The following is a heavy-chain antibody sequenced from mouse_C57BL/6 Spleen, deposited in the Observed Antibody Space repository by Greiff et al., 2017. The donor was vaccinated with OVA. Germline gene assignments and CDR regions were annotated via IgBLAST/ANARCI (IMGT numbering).Heavy chain of an antibody. D-gene: IGHD2-3*01. CDR1: GFSFNTYA. J-gene: IGHJ1*03. Sequence: EVQVVESGGGLVQPKGSLKLSCAASGFSFNTYAMNWVRQAPGKGLEWVARIRSKSNNYATYYADSVKDRFTISRDDSESMLYLQMNNLKTEDTAMYYCVRHDYDGYYYWYFDVWGTGTTVTVSS. CDR3: VRHDYDGYYYWYFDV. CDR2: IRSKSNNYAT. V-gene: IGHV10-1*01.